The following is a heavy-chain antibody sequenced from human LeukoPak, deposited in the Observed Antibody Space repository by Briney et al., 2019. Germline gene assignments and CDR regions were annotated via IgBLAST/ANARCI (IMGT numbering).Heavy chain of an antibody. Sequence: GGSLRLSCAASGFTFSSYGMHWVRQAPGKGLEWVAVISYDGSNKYYADSVKGRFTISRDNSKNTLYLQMNSLRAEDTAVYYCAREAERPGYSSGLGFDYWGQGTLVTASS. CDR2: ISYDGSNK. V-gene: IGHV3-30*03. D-gene: IGHD6-19*01. CDR1: GFTFSSYG. J-gene: IGHJ4*02. CDR3: AREAERPGYSSGLGFDY.